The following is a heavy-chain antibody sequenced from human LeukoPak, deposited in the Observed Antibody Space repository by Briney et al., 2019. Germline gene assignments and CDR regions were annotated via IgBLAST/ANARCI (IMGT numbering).Heavy chain of an antibody. CDR3: ARGGTSGYSSTRHFWGGNYYFDY. CDR2: INQDGSEK. D-gene: IGHD2-2*01. Sequence: GGSLRLSCGASGFTFDDYWMSWVRQAPGQGLEWVANINQDGSEKYYLDSAKGRFTISRDNARNPLYLQVNSLRAEDTAVYDCARGGTSGYSSTRHFWGGNYYFDYWGQGSLVTVSS. V-gene: IGHV3-7*03. J-gene: IGHJ4*02. CDR1: GFTFDDYW.